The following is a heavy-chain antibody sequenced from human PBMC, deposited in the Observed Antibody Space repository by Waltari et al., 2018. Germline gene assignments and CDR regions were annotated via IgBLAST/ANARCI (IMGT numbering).Heavy chain of an antibody. D-gene: IGHD5-12*01. J-gene: IGHJ4*02. CDR1: GGSISSYY. CDR3: ARDRHYGGYGY. CDR2: IYYSGST. V-gene: IGHV4-59*01. Sequence: QVQLQGSGPGLVKPSETLSLTCTVSGGSISSYYWSWIRQPPGKGLEWIGYIYYSGSTNYNLSLKSRVTISVDTSKNQFFLKLSSVTAADTAVYYCARDRHYGGYGYWGQGTLVTVSS.